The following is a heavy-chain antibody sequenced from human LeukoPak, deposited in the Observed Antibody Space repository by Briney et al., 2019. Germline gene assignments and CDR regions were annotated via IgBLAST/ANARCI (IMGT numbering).Heavy chain of an antibody. Sequence: PSETLSLTCTVSGGSISSSSYYWGWNRQPPGKGLEWIGSIYYSGSTYYNPSLKSRVTVSVDTSKNQFSLKLSSVTAADTAVYYCVRGSTLRHYQYWGQGTLVTVSS. V-gene: IGHV4-39*01. CDR2: IYYSGST. J-gene: IGHJ4*02. D-gene: IGHD3-16*01. CDR3: VRGSTLRHYQY. CDR1: GGSISSSSYY.